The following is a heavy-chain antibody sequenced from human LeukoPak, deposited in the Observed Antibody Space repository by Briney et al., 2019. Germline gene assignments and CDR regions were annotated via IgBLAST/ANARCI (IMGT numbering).Heavy chain of an antibody. Sequence: ASVKVSCKASGYTFTSYGITWVRQAPGQGLEWMGWISTYNGNTNYAQNLQGRVTMTAHTSTSTAYMELRTLISDDTAVYYCARGRGSTSRYWGQGTLVTVSS. J-gene: IGHJ4*02. CDR3: ARGRGSTSRY. V-gene: IGHV1-18*01. D-gene: IGHD5-12*01. CDR2: ISTYNGNT. CDR1: GYTFTSYG.